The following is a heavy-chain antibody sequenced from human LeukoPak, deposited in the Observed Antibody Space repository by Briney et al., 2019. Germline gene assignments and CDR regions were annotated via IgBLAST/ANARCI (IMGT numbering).Heavy chain of an antibody. D-gene: IGHD6-13*01. CDR3: TTIAAAGHFDY. CDR1: GFTFSSYA. Sequence: GSLRLSCAASGFTFSSYAMSWVRQAPGKGLEWVGRIKSKTDGGTRDYAAPVKGRFTISGDDSKNTLYLQMNSLKTEDTAAYYCTTIAAAGHFDYWGQGTLVTVSS. V-gene: IGHV3-15*01. CDR2: IKSKTDGGTR. J-gene: IGHJ4*02.